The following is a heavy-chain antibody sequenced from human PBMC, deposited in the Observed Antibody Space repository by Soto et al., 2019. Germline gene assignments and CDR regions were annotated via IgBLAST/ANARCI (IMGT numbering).Heavy chain of an antibody. CDR2: IYHTGDT. J-gene: IGHJ6*02. V-gene: IGHV4-59*08. Sequence: QVQLQQSGPGLVKPSETLSLTCTVSSGPSRSHNWGWIRQPPGGGLEWIGYIYHTGDTSYNPSLSSRVTISADTSTNPISLTLRAVTAADTAVYYFVRQGIGDLHGLVDVWGQGTRVSVSS. CDR3: VRQGIGDLHGLVDV. D-gene: IGHD3-10*01. CDR1: SGPSRSHN.